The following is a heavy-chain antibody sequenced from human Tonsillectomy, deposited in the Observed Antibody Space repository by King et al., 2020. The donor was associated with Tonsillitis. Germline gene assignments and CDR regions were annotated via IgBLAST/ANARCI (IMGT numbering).Heavy chain of an antibody. Sequence: VQLVESGGGVVQPGRSLRLSCAASGFTFSSYGMLWVRQAPGKGLEWVAVIWYDGTNKYYADSVKGRFTISRENSKNTLYLQMNSLRAEDTAVYYCARSASGSYRGALDYWGQGTLVTVSS. CDR3: ARSASGSYRGALDY. CDR2: IWYDGTNK. J-gene: IGHJ4*02. CDR1: GFTFSSYG. D-gene: IGHD1-26*01. V-gene: IGHV3-33*01.